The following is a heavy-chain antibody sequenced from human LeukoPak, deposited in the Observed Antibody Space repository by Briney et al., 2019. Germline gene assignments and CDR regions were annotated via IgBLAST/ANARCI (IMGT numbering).Heavy chain of an antibody. Sequence: PSETLSLTCTVSGDSFSTYYWSWIRQPPGKGLEWIGYISYSGRTNYSPSLRSRVTLSLDTSKSQFSLKLSSATAADTAFYYCARGSHYGSGRLFDYWGQGTLVTVSS. D-gene: IGHD3-10*01. CDR2: ISYSGRT. CDR3: ARGSHYGSGRLFDY. J-gene: IGHJ4*02. V-gene: IGHV4-59*01. CDR1: GDSFSTYY.